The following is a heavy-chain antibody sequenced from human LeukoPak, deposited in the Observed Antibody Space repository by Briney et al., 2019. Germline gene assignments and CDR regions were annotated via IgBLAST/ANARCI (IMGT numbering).Heavy chain of an antibody. V-gene: IGHV1-18*01. CDR2: ISAYNGNT. CDR3: ARGRPRYCSSTSCSCFDY. Sequence: ASVKVSCKASGYTFTTYDINWVRQAPGQGLEWMGWISAYNGNTNYAQKLQGRVTMTTDTSTSTAYMELRSLRSDDTAVYYCARGRPRYCSSTSCSCFDYWGQGTLVTVSS. D-gene: IGHD2-2*01. CDR1: GYTFTTYD. J-gene: IGHJ4*02.